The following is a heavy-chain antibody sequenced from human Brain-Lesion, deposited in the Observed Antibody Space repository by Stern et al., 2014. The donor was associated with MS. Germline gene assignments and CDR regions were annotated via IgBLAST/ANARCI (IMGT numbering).Heavy chain of an antibody. CDR3: ARGEAHRLSYHFDF. CDR1: GFTFNDYC. CDR2: IRSKDYGKTT. J-gene: IGHJ4*02. Sequence: EMQLVESGGALVQPGRSLRLSCTASGFTFNDYCVSWFRQAPGKGLEWIGFIRSKDYGKTTDYAASVKGRFTISRDDSNGIAHLQMNSLNTEDTAMYYCARGEAHRLSYHFDFWGQGTLVTVSS. V-gene: IGHV3-49*03. D-gene: IGHD1-26*01.